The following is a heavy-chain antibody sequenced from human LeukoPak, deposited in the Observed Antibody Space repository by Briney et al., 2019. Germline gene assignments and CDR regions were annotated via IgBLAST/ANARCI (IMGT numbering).Heavy chain of an antibody. V-gene: IGHV1-69*13. CDR1: GGTFSSYA. J-gene: IGHJ5*02. CDR3: ARGYCSSTSCYGGWFDP. Sequence: ASVKVSCKASGGTFSSYAISWVRQAPGQGLEWMGGIIPIFGTANYAQKFQGRVTITADESTSTAYMELSSLRSEGTAVCYCARGYCSSTSCYGGWFDPWGQGTLVTVSS. D-gene: IGHD2-2*01. CDR2: IIPIFGTA.